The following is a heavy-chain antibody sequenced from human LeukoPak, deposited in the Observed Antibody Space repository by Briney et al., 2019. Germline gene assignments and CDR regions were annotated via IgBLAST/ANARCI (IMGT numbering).Heavy chain of an antibody. CDR1: GFTFDDYG. V-gene: IGHV3-20*04. J-gene: IGHJ1*01. CDR3: AKPPIYCSGGSCYSSHFQH. Sequence: GGSLRLSCAASGFTFDDYGMSWVRQAPGKGLEWVSGINWNGGSTGYADSVKGRFTISRDNAKNSLYLQMSSLRAEDTAVYYCAKPPIYCSGGSCYSSHFQHWGQGTLVTVSS. D-gene: IGHD2-15*01. CDR2: INWNGGST.